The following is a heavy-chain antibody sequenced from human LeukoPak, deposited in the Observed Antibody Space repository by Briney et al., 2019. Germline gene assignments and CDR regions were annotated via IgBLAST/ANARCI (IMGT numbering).Heavy chain of an antibody. CDR2: IYAGDSDT. CDR1: GYSFTSYW. D-gene: IGHD6-6*01. J-gene: IGHJ6*03. Sequence: GESLKISCKGSGYSFTSYWIGWVRQMPGKGLEWMGIIYAGDSDTRYSPSFQGQVTISADKSISTAYLQWSSLKASDTAMYYCAREYSSSSTYYCYYYMDVWGKGTTVTVSS. CDR3: AREYSSSSTYYCYYYMDV. V-gene: IGHV5-51*01.